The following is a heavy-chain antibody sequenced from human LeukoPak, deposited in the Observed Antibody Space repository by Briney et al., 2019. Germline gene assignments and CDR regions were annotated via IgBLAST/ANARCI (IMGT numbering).Heavy chain of an antibody. D-gene: IGHD1-26*01. CDR1: GFIFSTYG. J-gene: IGHJ4*02. V-gene: IGHV3-33*01. CDR3: ARDLGAASFDY. CDR2: IWYDGSQR. Sequence: GGSLRLSCVASGFIFSTYGLHWVRQSPGRGLEWVAVIWYDGSQRYYADSVKGRFTISRDNAKNSLYLQMNSLRAEDTAVYYCARDLGAASFDYWGQGTLVTVSS.